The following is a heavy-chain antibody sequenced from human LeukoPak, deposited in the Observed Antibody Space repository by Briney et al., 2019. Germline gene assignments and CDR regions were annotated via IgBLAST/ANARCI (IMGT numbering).Heavy chain of an antibody. CDR1: GGSISNNIYY. CDR2: IYYSGST. CDR3: ARHKVRDWFDP. V-gene: IGHV4-39*01. J-gene: IGHJ5*02. Sequence: SETLSLTCTVSGGSISNNIYYWGWIRQPPGKGLEWIGSIYYSGSTDYNPSLKGRVTISVDTSKNQFSLKLTSVTAADTAVYYCARHKVRDWFDPWGQGTLVTVSS.